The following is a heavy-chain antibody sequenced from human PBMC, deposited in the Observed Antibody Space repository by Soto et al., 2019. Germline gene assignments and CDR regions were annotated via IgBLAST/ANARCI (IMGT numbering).Heavy chain of an antibody. Sequence: SETLSLTCAVYGGSFSGYYWSWIRQPPGKGLEWIGEINHSGNTNYNPSLKSRVTISVDTSKNQFSLKLSSVTAADTAVYYCARSYGGIPGYFDSWGQGALVTVSS. CDR3: ARSYGGIPGYFDS. CDR2: INHSGNT. D-gene: IGHD4-17*01. CDR1: GGSFSGYY. V-gene: IGHV4-34*01. J-gene: IGHJ4*02.